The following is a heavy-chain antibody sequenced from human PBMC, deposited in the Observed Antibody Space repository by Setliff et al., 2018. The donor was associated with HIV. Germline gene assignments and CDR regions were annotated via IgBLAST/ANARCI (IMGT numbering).Heavy chain of an antibody. CDR1: GYTFTGYY. D-gene: IGHD4-17*01. J-gene: IGHJ6*03. CDR3: ARDDYGDYEGYYYYYMDV. V-gene: IGHV1-2*02. CDR2: INPNNGGT. Sequence: ASVKVSCKASGYTFTGYYMHWVRQAPGQGLEWMGWINPNNGGTNYAQKFQGRVTMTRDTSISTAYMELSRLRSDDTAAYYCARDDYGDYEGYYYYYMDVWGKGTTVTVSS.